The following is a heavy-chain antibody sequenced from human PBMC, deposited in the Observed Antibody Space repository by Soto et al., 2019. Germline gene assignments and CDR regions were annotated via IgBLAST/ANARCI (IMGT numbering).Heavy chain of an antibody. D-gene: IGHD2-8*01. CDR1: GFTFSSYG. Sequence: QVQLVESGGGVVQPGRSLRLSCAASGFTFSSYGMHWVRQAPGKGLEWVAVIWYDGSNKYYADSVKGRFTISRDNSKNTLYLQMNSLRAEDTAVYYCARELMVYAINLRGYYYYGMDVWGQGTTVTVSS. CDR3: ARELMVYAINLRGYYYYGMDV. CDR2: IWYDGSNK. J-gene: IGHJ6*02. V-gene: IGHV3-33*01.